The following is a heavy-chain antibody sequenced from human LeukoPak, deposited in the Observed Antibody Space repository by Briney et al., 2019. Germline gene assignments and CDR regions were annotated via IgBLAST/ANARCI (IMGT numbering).Heavy chain of an antibody. V-gene: IGHV3-23*01. CDR1: GFTFSSYA. J-gene: IGHJ4*02. Sequence: GGSLRLSCAASGFTFSSYAMSWVRQAPGKGLEWVSAISGSGGSTYYAVSVKGRFTISRDNSKNTLYLQMNSLRAEDTAVYYCASGRFIRLPGYWGQGTLVTVSS. CDR2: ISGSGGST. CDR3: ASGRFIRLPGY. D-gene: IGHD2-21*01.